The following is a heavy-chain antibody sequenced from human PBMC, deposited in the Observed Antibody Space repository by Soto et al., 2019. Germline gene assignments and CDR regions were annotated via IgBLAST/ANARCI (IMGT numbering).Heavy chain of an antibody. CDR2: MNPNSGNT. CDR1: GYTFTSYD. Sequence: QVQLVQSGAEVKKPGASVKVSCKASGYTFTSYDINWVRQATGQGLEWMGWMNPNSGNTGYAQKFQGRVTMTRNTSISTAYMELSSLRSEDTAVYYCARGLHLTGCQNIRMDVWGQGTTVTVSS. D-gene: IGHD7-27*01. CDR3: ARGLHLTGCQNIRMDV. V-gene: IGHV1-8*01. J-gene: IGHJ6*02.